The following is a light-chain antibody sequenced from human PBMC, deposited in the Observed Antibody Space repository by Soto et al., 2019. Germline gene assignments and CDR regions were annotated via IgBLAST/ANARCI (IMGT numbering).Light chain of an antibody. CDR2: KAS. Sequence: DIQMTQSNSTLSASVGDRVTITCRASQSIDSWLAWYQHKPGKAPKLLIFKASTLETGVPSRFSGSGSETEFTLTISSLQPDDSATYYCQPYNSYSRTFGQGTKVDI. CDR3: QPYNSYSRT. J-gene: IGKJ1*01. V-gene: IGKV1-5*03. CDR1: QSIDSW.